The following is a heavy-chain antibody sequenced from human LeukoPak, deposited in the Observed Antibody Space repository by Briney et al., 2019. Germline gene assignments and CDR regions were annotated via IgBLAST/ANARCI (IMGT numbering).Heavy chain of an antibody. J-gene: IGHJ6*02. D-gene: IGHD6-13*01. CDR3: ARTSGRSSWYSYYNYGMDV. V-gene: IGHV3-7*01. CDR1: GFTFSSYW. Sequence: GGSLRLSCAASGFTFSSYWMSWVRQAPGKGLEWVANIKQDGSEKYYVDSVKGRFTISRDNAKNSLYLQMNSLRAEDTAVYYCARTSGRSSWYSYYNYGMDVWGQGTTVTVSS. CDR2: IKQDGSEK.